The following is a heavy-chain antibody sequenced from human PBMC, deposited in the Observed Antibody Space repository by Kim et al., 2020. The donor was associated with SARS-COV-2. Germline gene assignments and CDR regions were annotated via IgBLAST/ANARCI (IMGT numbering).Heavy chain of an antibody. CDR1: GFTFSSYS. CDR2: ISSSSSYI. J-gene: IGHJ6*02. Sequence: GGSLRLSCAASGFTFSSYSMNWVRQAPGKGLEWVSSISSSSSYIYYADSVKGRFTISRDNAKNSLYLQMNSLRAEDTAVYYCARESDILTGYYLYYGMDVWGQGTTVTVSS. D-gene: IGHD3-9*01. CDR3: ARESDILTGYYLYYGMDV. V-gene: IGHV3-21*01.